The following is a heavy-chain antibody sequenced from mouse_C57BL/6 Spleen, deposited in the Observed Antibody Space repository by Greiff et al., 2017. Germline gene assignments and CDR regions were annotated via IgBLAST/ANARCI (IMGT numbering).Heavy chain of an antibody. CDR1: GYTFTSYW. CDR3: AILGKVYYFDY. Sequence: VQLQQPGAELVKPGASVKLSCKASGYTFTSYWMQWVKQRPGQGLEWIGEIDPSDSYTNYNKKFKGKATLTVDTSSSTAYMQLSSLTSEDSAVYYCAILGKVYYFDYWGQGTTLTVSS. D-gene: IGHD4-1*01. J-gene: IGHJ2*01. V-gene: IGHV1-50*01. CDR2: IDPSDSYT.